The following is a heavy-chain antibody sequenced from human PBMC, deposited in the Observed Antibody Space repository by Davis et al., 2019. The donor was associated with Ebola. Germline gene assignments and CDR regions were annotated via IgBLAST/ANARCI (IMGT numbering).Heavy chain of an antibody. D-gene: IGHD3-22*01. CDR2: IRSKANSYAT. V-gene: IGHV3-73*01. CDR3: AKGDRVIYYYDSSDDY. Sequence: GGSLRLSCAASGFTFSGSAMHWVRQASGKGLEWVGRIRSKANSYATAYAASVKGRFTISRDDSKNTAYLQMNSLKTEDTAVYYCAKGDRVIYYYDSSDDYWGQGTLVTVSS. CDR1: GFTFSGSA. J-gene: IGHJ4*02.